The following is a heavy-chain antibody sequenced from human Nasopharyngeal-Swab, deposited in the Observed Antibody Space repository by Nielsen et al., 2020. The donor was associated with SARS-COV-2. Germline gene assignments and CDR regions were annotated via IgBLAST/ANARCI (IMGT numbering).Heavy chain of an antibody. CDR1: GFIFSNYA. D-gene: IGHD6-19*01. Sequence: GGSLRLYCAASGFIFSNYAMNWVRQAPGKGLEWVSGISFSGGSTSYADSVKGRFTISRDNSKNTLSLQMNSLRADDTAVYYCAKRSNSSGWYSPFDYWGQGTLVSVSS. V-gene: IGHV3-23*01. CDR2: ISFSGGST. J-gene: IGHJ4*02. CDR3: AKRSNSSGWYSPFDY.